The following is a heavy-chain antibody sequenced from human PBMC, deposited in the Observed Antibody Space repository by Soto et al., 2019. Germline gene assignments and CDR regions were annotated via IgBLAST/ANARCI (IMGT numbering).Heavy chain of an antibody. CDR2: INAGGGYT. CDR3: ARGLPLAADY. CDR1: GYIFTNYY. Sequence: ASVKVSCKASGYIFTNYYMHWVRQAPGQGLEWMGTINAGGGYTTYAQRFQGRVTMTRDTSTSTVSMELSSLRSEDTAVYYCARGLPLAADYWGQGTLVTVSS. V-gene: IGHV1-46*01. J-gene: IGHJ4*02.